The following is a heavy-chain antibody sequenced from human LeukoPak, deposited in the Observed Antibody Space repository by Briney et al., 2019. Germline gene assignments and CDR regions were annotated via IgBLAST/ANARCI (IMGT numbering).Heavy chain of an antibody. J-gene: IGHJ5*02. CDR2: IYHSGST. CDR3: ARASPPAYCGGDCYSNWFDP. V-gene: IGHV4-30-2*01. D-gene: IGHD2-21*02. CDR1: GGSISSYY. Sequence: RSSETLSLTCSVSGGSISSYYWSWIRQPPGKGLEWIGYIYHSGSTYYNPSLKSRVTISVDRSKNQFSLKLSSVTAADTAVYYCARASPPAYCGGDCYSNWFDPWGQGTLVTVSS.